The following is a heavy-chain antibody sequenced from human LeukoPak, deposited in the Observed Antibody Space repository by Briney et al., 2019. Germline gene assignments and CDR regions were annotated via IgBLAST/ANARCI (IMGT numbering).Heavy chain of an antibody. CDR1: GYTFTSYY. D-gene: IGHD3-3*01. CDR3: AGVYGSPGEIFGVVIDPPTDY. V-gene: IGHV1-46*01. CDR2: INPSGGST. J-gene: IGHJ4*02. Sequence: ASVKVSCKASGYTFTSYYMHWVRQAPGQGLEWMGIINPSGGSTSYAQKFQGRVTMTRDTSTSTVYMELSSLRSEDTAVYYCAGVYGSPGEIFGVVIDPPTDYWGQGTLVTVSS.